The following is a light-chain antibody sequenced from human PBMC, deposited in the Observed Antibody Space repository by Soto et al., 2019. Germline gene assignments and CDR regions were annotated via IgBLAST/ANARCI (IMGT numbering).Light chain of an antibody. Sequence: DIQMTQSPSSLSASVGDRVTNTCRASQGIRNDLAWYQQKPGKGPKRLIYAASSLQSGVPSRFSGRGDGTEVTLTLSRLQPEDFATYFCLQHNNYPPTFGQGTKGEIK. CDR2: AAS. CDR1: QGIRND. V-gene: IGKV1-17*01. J-gene: IGKJ1*01. CDR3: LQHNNYPPT.